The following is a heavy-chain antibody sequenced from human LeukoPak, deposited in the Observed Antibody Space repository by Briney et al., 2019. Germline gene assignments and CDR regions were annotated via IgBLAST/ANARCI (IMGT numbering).Heavy chain of an antibody. CDR2: IYQSGTT. D-gene: IGHD3-10*01. CDR3: ARLANNWSGEPALGL. J-gene: IGHJ1*01. CDR1: GGSIATDGDY. Sequence: SETLSLTCTVSGGSIATDGDYWGWIRQTPGEGLEWIGTIYQSGTTYYKPSLDSRITISFDSSMNQFSLTLTTVTAADTAVYYWARLANNWSGEPALGLWGRGTLVTVSS. V-gene: IGHV4-39*01.